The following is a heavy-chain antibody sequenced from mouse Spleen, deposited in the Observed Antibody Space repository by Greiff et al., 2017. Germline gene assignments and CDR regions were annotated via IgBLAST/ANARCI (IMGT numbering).Heavy chain of an antibody. CDR3: ARLPNWDGYAMDY. J-gene: IGHJ4*01. Sequence: VKLMESGPGLVAPSQSLSITCTVSGFSLTSYGVHWVRQPPGKGLEWLVVIWSDGSTTYNSALKSRLSISKDNSKSQVFLKMNSLQTDDTAMYYCARLPNWDGYAMDYWGQGTSVTVSS. V-gene: IGHV2-6*03. CDR2: IWSDGST. D-gene: IGHD4-1*01. CDR1: GFSLTSYG.